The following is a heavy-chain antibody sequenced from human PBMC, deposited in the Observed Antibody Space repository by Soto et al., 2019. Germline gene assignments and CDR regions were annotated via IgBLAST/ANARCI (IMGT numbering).Heavy chain of an antibody. CDR2: VYATGTT. Sequence: QVQLQESGAGLVKPSETLSLTCTVSDASISGYYWSWIRKSAGKGLEWIGRVYATGTTDYNPSLKSRVMMSVDTSKKQFSLRLRSVTAADTAVYYCVRDGTKTLRDWFDPWGHGISVTVSS. D-gene: IGHD1-1*01. J-gene: IGHJ5*02. V-gene: IGHV4-4*07. CDR3: VRDGTKTLRDWFDP. CDR1: DASISGYY.